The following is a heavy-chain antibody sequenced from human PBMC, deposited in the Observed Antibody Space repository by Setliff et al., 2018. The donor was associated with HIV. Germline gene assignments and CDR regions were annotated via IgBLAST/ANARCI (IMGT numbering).Heavy chain of an antibody. CDR1: GFTFASYA. Sequence: GGSLRLSCAASGFTFASYAMNWVRQAPGKGLEWVSGIRWDIGTKQYAASVRGRFTISRDNAKNSLYLEMNSLRPEDSAFYYCVKGKRSDSTSGWGYYLDAWGKGTTVTVSS. D-gene: IGHD6-19*01. J-gene: IGHJ6*03. V-gene: IGHV3-9*01. CDR3: VKGKRSDSTSGWGYYLDA. CDR2: IRWDIGTK.